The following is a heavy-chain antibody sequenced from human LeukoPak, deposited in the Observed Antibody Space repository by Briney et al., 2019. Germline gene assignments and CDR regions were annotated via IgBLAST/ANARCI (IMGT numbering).Heavy chain of an antibody. J-gene: IGHJ3*02. CDR3: AKDQPVRVGAIGEDAFDI. V-gene: IGHV3-23*01. D-gene: IGHD1-26*01. CDR1: EFTFSSYA. CDR2: ISGSGGST. Sequence: GGSLRLSCAASEFTFSSYAMSWVRQAPGKGLEWVSAISGSGGSTYYADSVKGRFTISRDNSKNTLYLQMNSLRAEDTAVYYCAKDQPVRVGAIGEDAFDIWGQGTMVTVSS.